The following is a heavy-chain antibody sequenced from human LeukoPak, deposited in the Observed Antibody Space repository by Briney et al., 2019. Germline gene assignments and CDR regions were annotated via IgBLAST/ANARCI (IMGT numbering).Heavy chain of an antibody. J-gene: IGHJ4*02. Sequence: SETLSLTCAVSGYSISSGYYWCWIRQPPGKGLEWFGSIDHGGSTYYKPSLKGRFTISVDTSKNQFSLKLSSGAAADTAVYYCARWERWLNFDYWGQGTLVTVSS. CDR2: IDHGGST. D-gene: IGHD5-24*01. CDR1: GYSISSGYY. CDR3: ARWERWLNFDY. V-gene: IGHV4-38-2*01.